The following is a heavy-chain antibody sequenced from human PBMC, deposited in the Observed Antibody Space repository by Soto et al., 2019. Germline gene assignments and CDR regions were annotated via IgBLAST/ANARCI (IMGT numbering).Heavy chain of an antibody. CDR1: GFTLSIYS. CDR2: ISGNGNSI. D-gene: IGHD3-10*01. CDR3: ARGFDLQYGMDV. Sequence: EVPLVESGGGLVQRGGSVRLSCAASGFTLSIYSMNWVRQAPRKGLEWVSYISGNGNSIYYADSVEGRFTISRDNAKNSLYLQMNSLRDEDKAVYYCARGFDLQYGMDVWGQGTTVTVSS. V-gene: IGHV3-48*02. J-gene: IGHJ6*02.